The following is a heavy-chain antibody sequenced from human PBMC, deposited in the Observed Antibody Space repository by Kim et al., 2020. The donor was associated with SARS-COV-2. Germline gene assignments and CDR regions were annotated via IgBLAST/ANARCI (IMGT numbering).Heavy chain of an antibody. V-gene: IGHV3-66*02. J-gene: IGHJ6*02. D-gene: IGHD6-13*01. CDR2: MYSGGST. CDR3: ARDSVSSLQYYYYGMDV. CDR1: GFTVSSNY. Sequence: GGSLRLSCAASGFTVSSNYMSWVRQAPGKGLEWVSVMYSGGSTYYADSVKGRFTISRDNSKNTLYLQMNSLRAEDTAVYYCARDSVSSLQYYYYGMDVWGQGTTVTVSS.